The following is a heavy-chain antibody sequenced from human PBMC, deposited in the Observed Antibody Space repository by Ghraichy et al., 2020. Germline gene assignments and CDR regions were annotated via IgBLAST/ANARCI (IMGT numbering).Heavy chain of an antibody. CDR2: IYYSGST. CDR1: GGSISSSSYY. J-gene: IGHJ3*02. Sequence: SETLSLTCTLSGGSISSSSYYWGWVRQPPGKGLEWIGNIYYSGSTYYNPSLESRVTISVDTSKNQFSLKLGSVTAADTAVYYCAKTQISPIIAAPGTSAFDIWGQGTKVTVSS. D-gene: IGHD6-13*01. CDR3: AKTQISPIIAAPGTSAFDI. V-gene: IGHV4-39*01.